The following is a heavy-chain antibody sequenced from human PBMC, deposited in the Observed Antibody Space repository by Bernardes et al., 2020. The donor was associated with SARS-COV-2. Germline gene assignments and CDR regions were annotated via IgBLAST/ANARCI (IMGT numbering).Heavy chain of an antibody. V-gene: IGHV3-21*06. Sequence: GGSLRLSCAASGFTFRSYTMNWVRQAPVKGLDCISSISTSSSYISYSDSVRGRFTISRDNAKNSVSLQMNSLRAEDTAVYYCARVDFSNLYYFDYWGQGTPVTVSS. CDR1: GFTFRSYT. J-gene: IGHJ4*02. CDR3: ARVDFSNLYYFDY. CDR2: ISTSSSYI. D-gene: IGHD4-4*01.